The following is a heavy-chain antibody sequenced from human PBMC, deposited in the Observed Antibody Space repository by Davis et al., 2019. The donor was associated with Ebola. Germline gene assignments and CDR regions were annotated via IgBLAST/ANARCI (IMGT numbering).Heavy chain of an antibody. CDR1: AVTPYNYG. J-gene: IGHJ4*02. CDR3: AAKLGGAYNYWAPTFDY. Sequence: SSQVSCNAPAVTPYNYGINWVLQAPGQGYQWPGRIILITGSTNYAQRFQGRITITADKSTNTAYMEMNSLTSEDTAVYYCAAKLGGAYNYWAPTFDYWGQGTLVTVSS. CDR2: IILITGST. V-gene: IGHV1-69*04. D-gene: IGHD5-24*01.